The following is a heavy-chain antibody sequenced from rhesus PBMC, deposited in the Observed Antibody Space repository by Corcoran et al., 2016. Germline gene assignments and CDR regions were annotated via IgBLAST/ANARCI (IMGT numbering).Heavy chain of an antibody. J-gene: IGHJ3*01. Sequence: QVQLVQSGPEVKQPGASVKVSCKASGYSFTTYGMNWVRQAPGQGLGWMGWMTPYTENPTYAQGFTELFVFSMDPSVSTVYLQISSLKGEDTAVYYCARGSDNGAFDFWGQGLRVTVSS. D-gene: IGHD2-21*01. CDR2: MTPYTENP. V-gene: IGHV7-193*02. CDR1: GYSFTTYG. CDR3: ARGSDNGAFDF.